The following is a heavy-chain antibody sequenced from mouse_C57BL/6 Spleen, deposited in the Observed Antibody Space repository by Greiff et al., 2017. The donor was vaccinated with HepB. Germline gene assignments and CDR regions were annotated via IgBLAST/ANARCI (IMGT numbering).Heavy chain of an antibody. CDR3: ARVYYGNFLYWYFDV. CDR1: GYTFTSYW. D-gene: IGHD2-1*01. V-gene: IGHV1-59*01. CDR2: IDPSESYT. Sequence: QVQLQQPGAELVRPGTSVKLSCKASGYTFTSYWMHWVKQRPGQGLEGIGVIDPSESYTNYNQKFKGKATLTVDTSSSTAYMQLSSLTSEDSAVYYCARVYYGNFLYWYFDVWGTGTTVTVSS. J-gene: IGHJ1*03.